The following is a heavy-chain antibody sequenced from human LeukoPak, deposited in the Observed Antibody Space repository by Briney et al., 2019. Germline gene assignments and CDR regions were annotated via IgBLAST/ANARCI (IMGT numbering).Heavy chain of an antibody. CDR1: GDSISSYY. J-gene: IGHJ4*02. D-gene: IGHD6-13*01. CDR3: ATEYSSTWYYFDY. Sequence: KPSETLSLTCTVSGDSISSYYWSWIRQPPGEGLEWIGYIYHSGSTNYNPSLKSRVTISADTSKDQFSLKLASVTAADTAVYYCATEYSSTWYYFDYWGQGTLVTVSS. V-gene: IGHV4-59*01. CDR2: IYHSGST.